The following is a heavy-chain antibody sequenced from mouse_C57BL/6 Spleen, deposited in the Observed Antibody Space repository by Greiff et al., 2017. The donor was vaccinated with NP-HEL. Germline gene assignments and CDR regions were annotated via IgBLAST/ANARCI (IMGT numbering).Heavy chain of an antibody. CDR1: GYAFTNYL. V-gene: IGHV1-54*01. D-gene: IGHD2-2*01. Sequence: VKLQESGAELVRPGTSVKVSCKASGYAFTNYLIEWVKQRPGQGLEWIGVINPGSGGTNYNEKFKGKATLTADKSSSTAYMQLSSLTSEDSAVYFCARWGGYDSFDYWGQGTTLTVSS. CDR3: ARWGGYDSFDY. J-gene: IGHJ2*01. CDR2: INPGSGGT.